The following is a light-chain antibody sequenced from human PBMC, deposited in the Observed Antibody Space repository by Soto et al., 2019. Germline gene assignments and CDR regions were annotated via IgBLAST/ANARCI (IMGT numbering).Light chain of an antibody. Sequence: EIVLTQSPGTLSLSPGERATLSCRASQSVSSSYLAWYQQKPGQAPRLLIYGASSRATGIPDRFSGSGSATDFTLTISRLEPEDFAVYYCQQYHTSPLTFGQGTRLEIK. V-gene: IGKV3-20*01. CDR2: GAS. CDR3: QQYHTSPLT. CDR1: QSVSSSY. J-gene: IGKJ5*01.